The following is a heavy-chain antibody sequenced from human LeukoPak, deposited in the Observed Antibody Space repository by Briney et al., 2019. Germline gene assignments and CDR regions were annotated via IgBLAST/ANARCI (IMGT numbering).Heavy chain of an antibody. J-gene: IGHJ3*02. CDR2: IYYSGST. CDR3: ARDRDSSGYYDAFDI. D-gene: IGHD3-22*01. Sequence: SETLSLTCTVSGGSISSYYWSWIRQPPGKGLELIGYIYYSGSTNYDRSLKSRVTISVDTSKNQFSLKLSSVTAADTAVYYCARDRDSSGYYDAFDIWGQGTMVTVSS. V-gene: IGHV4-59*01. CDR1: GGSISSYY.